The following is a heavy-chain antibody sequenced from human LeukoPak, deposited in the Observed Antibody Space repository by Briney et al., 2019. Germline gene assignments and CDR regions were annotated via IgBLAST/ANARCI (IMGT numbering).Heavy chain of an antibody. CDR1: GFTFSSYR. CDR2: ISRSSSTI. D-gene: IGHD2-15*01. J-gene: IGHJ6*02. V-gene: IGHV3-48*01. Sequence: GGSLRLSCAASGFTFSSYRMNWVRQAPGKGLEWVSYISRSSSTIYYADSVKGRFTISRDNAKSSLYLQVNSLRVEDTAVYYCAGADPATNYYYYGMDVWGQGITVTVSS. CDR3: AGADPATNYYYYGMDV.